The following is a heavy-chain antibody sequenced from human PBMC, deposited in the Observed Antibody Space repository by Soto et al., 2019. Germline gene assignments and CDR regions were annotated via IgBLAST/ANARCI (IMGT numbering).Heavy chain of an antibody. CDR2: IYYSGST. V-gene: IGHV4-30-4*01. CDR1: GGSISSGDYY. CDR3: ARVDSSGYQPFDY. D-gene: IGHD3-22*01. J-gene: IGHJ4*02. Sequence: PSETLSLTCTVSGGSISSGDYYCSWIRQPPGKGLEWIGYIYYSGSTYYNPSLKSRVTISVDTSKNQFSLKLSSVTAADTAVYYCARVDSSGYQPFDYWGQGILVTVSS.